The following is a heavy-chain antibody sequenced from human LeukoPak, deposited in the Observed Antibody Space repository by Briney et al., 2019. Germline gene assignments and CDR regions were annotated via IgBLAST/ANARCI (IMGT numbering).Heavy chain of an antibody. J-gene: IGHJ4*02. Sequence: GGSLRLSCVGSGFTFGSHSFGSQTMSWVRQAPGKGLEWVASITSSSAHIYYADSLEGRFIISRDNAKNSVFLQMNNLRSEDTALYYCARETVAGSNYWGQGTPVTVSS. D-gene: IGHD6-19*01. CDR2: ITSSSAHI. V-gene: IGHV3-21*01. CDR1: GFTFGSHS. CDR3: ARETVAGSNY.